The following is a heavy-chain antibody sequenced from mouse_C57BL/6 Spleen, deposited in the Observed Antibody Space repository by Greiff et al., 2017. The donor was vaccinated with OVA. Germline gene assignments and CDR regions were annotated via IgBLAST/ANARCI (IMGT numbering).Heavy chain of an antibody. CDR2: IYPGDGDT. CDR3: ARRECEKAGYDMEY. V-gene: IGHV1-82*01. Sequence: QVQLQQSGPELVKPGASVKISCKASGYAFTSSWMTWVKQRPGKGLEWIGRIYPGDGDTNYNGKFKGKATLTAAKSSSTAYMQLSSLTSEDSAVCVSARRECEKAGYDMEYWGQGTSVTVSS. D-gene: IGHD3-2*02. J-gene: IGHJ4*01. CDR1: GYAFTSSW.